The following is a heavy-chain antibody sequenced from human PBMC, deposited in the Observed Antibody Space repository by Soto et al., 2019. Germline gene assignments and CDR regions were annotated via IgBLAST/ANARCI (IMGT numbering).Heavy chain of an antibody. J-gene: IGHJ6*02. V-gene: IGHV1-69*01. CDR2: SIPIFGTA. CDR1: GGTFSSYA. Sequence: QVQLVQSGAEVKKPGSSVKVSCKASGGTFSSYAISWVRQAPGQGLEWMGGSIPIFGTANYAQKFQGRVTITAYESTSTAYMELSRLRSEDTAVYYCARVLDCSGGSCYSDTPSYYYYGMDVWGQGTTVTVSS. D-gene: IGHD2-15*01. CDR3: ARVLDCSGGSCYSDTPSYYYYGMDV.